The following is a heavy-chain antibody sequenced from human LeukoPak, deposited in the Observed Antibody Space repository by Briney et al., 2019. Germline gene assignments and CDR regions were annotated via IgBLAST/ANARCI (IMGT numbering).Heavy chain of an antibody. D-gene: IGHD5-24*01. J-gene: IGHJ5*02. Sequence: GGSLRLSCAASGFTFSSYAMSWVRQAPGKGLEWVSTISDSGGSTYYADSVKGRFTISRDNSKNTLYLQMNSLRAEDTAVYYCAMRSRDRDGYNFRFDPWGQGTLVTVSS. V-gene: IGHV3-23*01. CDR3: AMRSRDRDGYNFRFDP. CDR2: ISDSGGST. CDR1: GFTFSSYA.